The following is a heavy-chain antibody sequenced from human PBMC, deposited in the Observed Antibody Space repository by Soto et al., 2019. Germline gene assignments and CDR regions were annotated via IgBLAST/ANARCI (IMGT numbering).Heavy chain of an antibody. D-gene: IGHD2-2*01. CDR2: TYYRSKWYN. V-gene: IGHV6-1*01. CDR1: GDSVSGNSAA. Sequence: PSQTLSLTCAISGDSVSGNSAAWNWIRQSPSRGLEWLGRTYYRSKWYNDYAVSVKSRITINPDTSKNQFSLQLNSVTPEDTAVYYCATTRFVVVPAAISHRPYYYYGMDVWGQGTTVTVSS. J-gene: IGHJ6*02. CDR3: ATTRFVVVPAAISHRPYYYYGMDV.